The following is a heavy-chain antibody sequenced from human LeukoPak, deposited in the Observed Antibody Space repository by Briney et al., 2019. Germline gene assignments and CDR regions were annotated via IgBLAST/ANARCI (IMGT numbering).Heavy chain of an antibody. Sequence: SETLSLTCTVSGGSVSSGSYYWSWIRQPPGKGLEWIGYIYYSGSTYYNPSLKSRVTISVDTSKNQFSLKLSSVTAADTAVYFCARDIPLGYCSGGSCYALRYFDLWGRGTLVTVSS. CDR1: GGSVSSGSYY. CDR3: ARDIPLGYCSGGSCYALRYFDL. V-gene: IGHV4-61*01. D-gene: IGHD2-15*01. CDR2: IYYSGST. J-gene: IGHJ2*01.